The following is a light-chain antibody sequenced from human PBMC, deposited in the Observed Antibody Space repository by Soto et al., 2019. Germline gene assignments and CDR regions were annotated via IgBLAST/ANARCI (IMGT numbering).Light chain of an antibody. CDR2: DAS. J-gene: IGKJ4*01. CDR1: QGISNY. V-gene: IGKV1-33*01. Sequence: DIHMTQLPSSLSASVGHMFPLTCQASQGISNYLNWYQQKPGKAPKPLIYDASTLETGVPSRLSGSAYGTEFTFTISGLRPEDAATYYCQQYESLVHFGGGTKVDIK. CDR3: QQYESLVH.